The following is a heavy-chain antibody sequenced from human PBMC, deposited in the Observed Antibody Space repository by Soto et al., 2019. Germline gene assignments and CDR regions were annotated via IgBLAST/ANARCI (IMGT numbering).Heavy chain of an antibody. V-gene: IGHV4-30-4*01. J-gene: IGHJ4*02. CDR2: IYYSGST. Sequence: SWIRQPPGKGLEWIGSIYYSGSTYNNPSLRSRVSMSIDTSKDQFSLKLSSVSAADTAVYYCAREGSSSPEYFDFWGPGTLVTVSS. D-gene: IGHD2-15*01. CDR3: AREGSSSPEYFDF.